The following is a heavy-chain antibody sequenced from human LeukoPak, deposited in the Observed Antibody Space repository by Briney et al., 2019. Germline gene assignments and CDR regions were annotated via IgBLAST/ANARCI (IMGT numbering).Heavy chain of an antibody. CDR2: INHSGST. Sequence: SETLSLTCTVSGGSISSYYWGWIRQPPGKGLEWIGEINHSGSTNYNPSLKSRVTISVDTSKNQFSLKLSSVTAADTAVYYCARDKFTLGYCSSTSCRQYNWFDPWGQGTLVTVSS. CDR3: ARDKFTLGYCSSTSCRQYNWFDP. D-gene: IGHD2-2*01. CDR1: GGSISSYY. J-gene: IGHJ5*02. V-gene: IGHV4-34*01.